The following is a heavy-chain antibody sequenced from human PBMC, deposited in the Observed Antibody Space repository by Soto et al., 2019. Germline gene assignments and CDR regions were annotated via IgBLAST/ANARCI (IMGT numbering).Heavy chain of an antibody. CDR2: VKSKTDGETV. CDR1: GFTFSNAW. V-gene: IGHV3-15*01. D-gene: IGHD6-13*01. J-gene: IGHJ6*01. Sequence: VGSLRLSCAVSGFTFSNAWMSWVRQAPGKGLEWVGRVKSKTDGETVDYAAPVKGRFTISRDDSKNTTYLQMNSLKTEDTAVYYCTTDTAVTGSWNYYYYGMDVWGQGTTVTVSS. CDR3: TTDTAVTGSWNYYYYGMDV.